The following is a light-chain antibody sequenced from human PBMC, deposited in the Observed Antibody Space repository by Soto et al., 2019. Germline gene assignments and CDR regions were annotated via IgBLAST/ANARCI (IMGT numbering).Light chain of an antibody. CDR3: ATWDSSLSAVV. V-gene: IGLV1-51*01. CDR1: SSNIGNNY. J-gene: IGLJ2*01. Sequence: QSVLTQPPSMSAAPGQRVTISCSGSSSNIGNNYVSWYQHLPGTAPKLLIYDNNQRPSWIPDRFSGSKSGTSATQGITGPQTADEADYYCATWDSSLSAVVFGGGTKLTVL. CDR2: DNN.